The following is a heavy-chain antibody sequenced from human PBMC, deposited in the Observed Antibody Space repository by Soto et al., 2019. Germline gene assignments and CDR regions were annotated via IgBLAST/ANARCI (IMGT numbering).Heavy chain of an antibody. CDR1: GGPISDFY. D-gene: IGHD3-3*01. V-gene: IGHV4-59*01. Sequence: PSETLSLTCNVSGGPISDFYWSWIRQSPGKRLEWIGYLYYTGSTNYNPALKSRVTISLDTSKNQFSLKVRSVTAADTAVYYCARGGGYDFRSSQAPPIDVWGQGTTVTVSS. CDR2: LYYTGST. J-gene: IGHJ6*02. CDR3: ARGGGYDFRSSQAPPIDV.